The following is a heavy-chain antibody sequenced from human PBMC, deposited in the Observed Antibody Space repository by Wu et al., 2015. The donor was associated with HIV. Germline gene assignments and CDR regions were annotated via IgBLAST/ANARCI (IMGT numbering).Heavy chain of an antibody. D-gene: IGHD2-2*01. CDR1: GYTFTDYY. J-gene: IGHJ4*02. CDR3: ARRGYCSNANCYHLDS. V-gene: IGHV1-2*02. CDR2: INPHTGVT. Sequence: HVQLQQSGAVVTKPGASVKVSCKASGYTFTDYYMHWVRQAPGQGLEWMGWINPHTGVTNYAQKFQGRITMTRDTSIGAAYMDLSRLTSDDAAVYYCARRGYCSNANCYHLDSWGQGTLVTVSS.